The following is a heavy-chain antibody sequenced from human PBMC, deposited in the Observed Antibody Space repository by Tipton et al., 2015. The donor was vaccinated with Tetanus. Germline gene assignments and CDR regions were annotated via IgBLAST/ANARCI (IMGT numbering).Heavy chain of an antibody. V-gene: IGHV4-34*01. D-gene: IGHD2/OR15-2a*01. Sequence: TLSLTCEVSGGSSSSFYWSWIRQPPGGGLEWIGEINQRGTTYSPSLKSRLTIDVDTSQNLFSLKLTSVTTADTAVYYCARHLYGYWFDPWGPGALVTVSS. CDR1: GGSSSSFY. CDR3: ARHLYGYWFDP. CDR2: INQRGT. J-gene: IGHJ5*02.